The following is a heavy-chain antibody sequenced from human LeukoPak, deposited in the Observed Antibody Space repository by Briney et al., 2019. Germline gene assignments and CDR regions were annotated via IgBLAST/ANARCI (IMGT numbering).Heavy chain of an antibody. D-gene: IGHD3-22*01. V-gene: IGHV3-33*01. CDR2: IWYDGSNK. J-gene: IGHJ4*02. CDR1: GFTFSSYG. CDR3: ARAFGASSGYSVDY. Sequence: PGGSLRLSCAASGFTFSSYGMHWVRQAPGKGLEWVTVIWYDGSNKHYTDSVKGRFTISRDNSKNTLYLQMDSLRAEDTAVYYCARAFGASSGYSVDYWGQGTLVTVSS.